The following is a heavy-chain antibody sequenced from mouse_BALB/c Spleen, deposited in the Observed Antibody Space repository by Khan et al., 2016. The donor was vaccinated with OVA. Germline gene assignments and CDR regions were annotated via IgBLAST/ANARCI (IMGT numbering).Heavy chain of an antibody. CDR1: GYSFTGYF. V-gene: IGHV1-20*02. Sequence: EVQLQVSGPELVQPGASVKISCKASGYSFTGYFLNWVMQSHGKSLEWIGRINPHIGETFYNQKFMGKATLPVDASSSTAHLALRSLASEDSAVFYCARIYRSDFDYGGQGTSVTVSA. CDR2: INPHIGET. J-gene: IGHJ2*03. D-gene: IGHD1-1*01. CDR3: ARIYRSDFDY.